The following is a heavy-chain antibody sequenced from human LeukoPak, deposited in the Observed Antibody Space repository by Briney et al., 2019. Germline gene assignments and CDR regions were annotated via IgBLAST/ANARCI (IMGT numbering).Heavy chain of an antibody. D-gene: IGHD3-10*01. Sequence: GASVKVSCKASGYTFTGHYIHWVRQAPGQGLEWMGWINPKNAGTNYAQKFQGRVTMTRDTSISTAYMELSRLRSDDTAVYYCARRTMVRGHDYWGQGTLVTVSS. CDR2: INPKNAGT. V-gene: IGHV1-2*02. CDR3: ARRTMVRGHDY. J-gene: IGHJ4*02. CDR1: GYTFTGHY.